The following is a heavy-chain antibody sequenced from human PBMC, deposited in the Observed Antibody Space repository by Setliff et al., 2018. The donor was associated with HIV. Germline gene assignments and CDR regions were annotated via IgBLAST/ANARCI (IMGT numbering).Heavy chain of an antibody. CDR2: IYIYNSGST. V-gene: IGHV4-59*01. CDR1: GGSFSGYY. J-gene: IGHJ4*02. D-gene: IGHD3-3*01. Sequence: SETLSLTCSVSGGSFSGYYWSWIRQPPGKGLEWIGYIYIYNSGSTDYNPSLTSRVTISADTSRNQFSLKLTSVTAADTAIYYCARGVNFDYWGQGTQVTVSS. CDR3: ARGVNFDY.